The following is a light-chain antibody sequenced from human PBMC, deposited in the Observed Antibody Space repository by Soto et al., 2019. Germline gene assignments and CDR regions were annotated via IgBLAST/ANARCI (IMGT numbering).Light chain of an antibody. CDR2: LND. CDR1: FSNIGDNA. CDR3: AAWDDSPNAL. Sequence: QSVLTQPPSLSATPGQRVNISCSGSFSNIGDNAVNWYQQLPGAAPKLLIYLNDQRPSGVPDRFSGSKSGTSAFLAISGLQSEDEADYYCAAWDDSPNALFGTGTKV. J-gene: IGLJ1*01. V-gene: IGLV1-44*01.